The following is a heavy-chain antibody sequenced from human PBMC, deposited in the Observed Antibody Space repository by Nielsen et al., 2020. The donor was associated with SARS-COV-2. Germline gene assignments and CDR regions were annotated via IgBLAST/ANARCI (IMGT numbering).Heavy chain of an antibody. Sequence: GGSLRLSCEASGFTFSSYSLNWVRQAPGKGLEWVSFVSGSSYFTHYADSVRGRFTVSRDNARSTLYLQMHSLKPEDTAVYFCARGGGVTHYFDFWGQGALVTVSS. CDR3: ARGGGVTHYFDF. J-gene: IGHJ4*02. V-gene: IGHV3-21*01. D-gene: IGHD4-23*01. CDR1: GFTFSSYS. CDR2: VSGSSYFT.